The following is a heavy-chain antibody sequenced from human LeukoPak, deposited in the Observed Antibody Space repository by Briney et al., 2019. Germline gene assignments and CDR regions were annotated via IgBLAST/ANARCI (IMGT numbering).Heavy chain of an antibody. V-gene: IGHV4-59*01. CDR2: IYYSGST. Sequence: PSETLSLTFTVSGGSISSYYWSWIRQPPGKGLEWIGYIYYSGSTNYNPSLKSRVTISVDTSKNQFSLKLSSVTAADTAVYYCANSGSHGYYYGMDVWGQGTTVTVSS. CDR1: GGSISSYY. CDR3: ANSGSHGYYYGMDV. D-gene: IGHD1-26*01. J-gene: IGHJ6*02.